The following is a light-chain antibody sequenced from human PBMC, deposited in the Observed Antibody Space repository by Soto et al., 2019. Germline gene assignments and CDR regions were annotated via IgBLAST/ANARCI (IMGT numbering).Light chain of an antibody. Sequence: EVVMTQSPATLSVSPGESATLSCTASQSVGSNLAWYQQKPGQAPRLLIYGASTGATGIPARFSGSGSGTEFTLTISSLQSEDFAVYYCQQYNNWPPITFGQGTRLEIK. CDR3: QQYNNWPPIT. J-gene: IGKJ5*01. CDR1: QSVGSN. V-gene: IGKV3-15*01. CDR2: GAS.